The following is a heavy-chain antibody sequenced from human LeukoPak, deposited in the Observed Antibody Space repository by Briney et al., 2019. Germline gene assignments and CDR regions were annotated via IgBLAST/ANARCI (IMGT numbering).Heavy chain of an antibody. V-gene: IGHV4-34*01. D-gene: IGHD6-13*01. J-gene: IGHJ4*02. Sequence: SETLSLTCTVSGGSISSYYWSWIRQPPGKGLEWIGEINHSGSTNYNPSLKSRVTISVDTSKNQFSLKLSSVTAADAAVYYCARGEGVAAAGRFDYWGQGTLVTVSS. CDR1: GGSISSYY. CDR3: ARGEGVAAAGRFDY. CDR2: INHSGST.